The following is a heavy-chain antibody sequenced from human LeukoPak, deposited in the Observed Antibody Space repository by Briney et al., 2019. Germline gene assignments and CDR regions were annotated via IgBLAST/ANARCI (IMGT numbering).Heavy chain of an antibody. V-gene: IGHV3-48*02. J-gene: IGHJ4*02. Sequence: GGSLRLSCAASGFTFSSYDMHWVRQAPGKGLEWVSYISSSSTTIYYADSVKGRFTISRDNAKNSLSLEMNSLRDGDTGVYYCARDRGYLDYWGQGTLVTVSS. CDR3: ARDRGYLDY. CDR2: ISSSSTTI. D-gene: IGHD6-13*01. CDR1: GFTFSSYD.